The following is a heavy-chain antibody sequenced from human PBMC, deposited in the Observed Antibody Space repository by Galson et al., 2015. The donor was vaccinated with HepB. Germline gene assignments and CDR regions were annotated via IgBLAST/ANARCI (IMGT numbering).Heavy chain of an antibody. V-gene: IGHV5-51*01. CDR1: GYIFTNYY. CDR3: ARHAAVDGPRGDYYYYYIDV. J-gene: IGHJ6*03. CDR2: IYPGDSDT. Sequence: QSGAEVKKPGESLKISCKASGYIFTNYYIGWVRQMPGKGLEWMGIIYPGDSDTRYSPSFQGQVTISADRSISTAYLQWSSLKASDTALYYCARHAAVDGPRGDYYYYYIDVWGKGTTVTVSS. D-gene: IGHD6-19*01.